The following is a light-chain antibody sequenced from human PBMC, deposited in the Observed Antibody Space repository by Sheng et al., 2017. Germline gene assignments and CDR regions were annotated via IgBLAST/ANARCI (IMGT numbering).Light chain of an antibody. CDR3: QQYNGYPWT. J-gene: IGKJ1*01. Sequence: DIQLTQSPSTLSASIGDRVTISCRASQSISSWLAWYQQKPREAPKLLIYKASSLESGVPSRFSGSGSGTEFTLTISSLQPDDFATYYCQQYNGYPWTFGQGTNV. CDR1: QSISSW. CDR2: KAS. V-gene: IGKV1-5*03.